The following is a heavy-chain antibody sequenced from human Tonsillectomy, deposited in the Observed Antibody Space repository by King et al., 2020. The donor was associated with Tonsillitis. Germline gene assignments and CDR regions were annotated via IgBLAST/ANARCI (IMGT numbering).Heavy chain of an antibody. CDR1: GGTLSSYA. Sequence: QLVQSGAELKKPGSSVTVSCKASGGTLSSYAISWVRQAPGQGLEWMGKIIPMLDITNYAQKFQGRVTITADKSTDTAYMDRSSLKSEDTAVYYCAREGGATKYDYWGQGTLVTVSS. CDR2: IIPMLDIT. J-gene: IGHJ4*02. CDR3: AREGGATKYDY. D-gene: IGHD1-26*01. V-gene: IGHV1-69*09.